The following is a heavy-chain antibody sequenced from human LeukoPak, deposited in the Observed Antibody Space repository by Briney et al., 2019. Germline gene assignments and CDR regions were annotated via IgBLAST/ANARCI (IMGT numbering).Heavy chain of an antibody. D-gene: IGHD3-10*01. V-gene: IGHV4-31*03. J-gene: IGHJ4*02. CDR2: IYYSGST. CDR1: GGSISSGTYY. CDR3: AREYGSGSLYFDY. Sequence: PSETLSLTCSVSGGSISSGTYYWSWIRQSPGKGLEWIGYIYYSGSTYYNPSLKSRVTISVDTSKNQFSLKLNSVTAADTAVYYCAREYGSGSLYFDYWGQGTLVTVSS.